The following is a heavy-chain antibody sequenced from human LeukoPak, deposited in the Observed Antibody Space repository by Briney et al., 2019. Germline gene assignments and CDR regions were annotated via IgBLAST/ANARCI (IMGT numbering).Heavy chain of an antibody. CDR3: ATYRTSFIYWYFDL. CDR2: ISYTGST. CDR1: GASIRSSY. D-gene: IGHD2-2*01. J-gene: IGHJ2*01. Sequence: SETLSLTCTVSGASIRSSYWSWIRQPPGKGLEWIGYISYTGSTNYNPSLKSRVSLSADTAKNQFSLELSSVTAADTAVYYCATYRTSFIYWYFDLWGRGTLVTVSS. V-gene: IGHV4-59*01.